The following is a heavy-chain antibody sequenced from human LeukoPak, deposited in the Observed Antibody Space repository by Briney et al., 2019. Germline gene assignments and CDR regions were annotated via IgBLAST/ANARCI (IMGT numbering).Heavy chain of an antibody. Sequence: SETLSLTCAVYSGSFSGYYWSWIRQPPGKGLEWIGEINHSGSTNYNPSLKSRVTISVDTSKNQFSLKLSSVTAADTAVYYCAREAGGNHYFDYWGQGTLVTVSS. D-gene: IGHD4-23*01. V-gene: IGHV4-34*01. J-gene: IGHJ4*02. CDR2: INHSGST. CDR1: SGSFSGYY. CDR3: AREAGGNHYFDY.